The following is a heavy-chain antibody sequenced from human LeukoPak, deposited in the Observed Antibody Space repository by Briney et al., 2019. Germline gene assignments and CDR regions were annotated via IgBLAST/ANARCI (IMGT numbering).Heavy chain of an antibody. D-gene: IGHD3-3*01. CDR3: TTTGDDFWSGYYKDAFDI. CDR1: GFTFSSAW. CDR2: IKSKTDGGTT. V-gene: IGHV3-15*01. Sequence: GGSLRLSCAASGFTFSSAWMSWVRQAPGKGLEWVGRIKSKTDGGTTDYAAPVKGRSTISRDDSKNTLYLQMNSLKTEDTAVYYCTTTGDDFWSGYYKDAFDIWGQGTMVTVSS. J-gene: IGHJ3*02.